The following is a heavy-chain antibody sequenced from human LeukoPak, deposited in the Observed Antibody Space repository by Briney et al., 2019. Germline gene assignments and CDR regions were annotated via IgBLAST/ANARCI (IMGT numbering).Heavy chain of an antibody. Sequence: GGSLRLSCAASGFTFSSYAMHWVRQAPGKGLEWVAIISYDGSNKYYADSVKGRLTISRDNSKSTLYLQMSSLRAAGTAVYFCARSSPTMVSDAFDIWGQGTLVTVSS. CDR2: ISYDGSNK. CDR1: GFTFSSYA. V-gene: IGHV3-30*04. D-gene: IGHD3-10*01. CDR3: ARSSPTMVSDAFDI. J-gene: IGHJ3*02.